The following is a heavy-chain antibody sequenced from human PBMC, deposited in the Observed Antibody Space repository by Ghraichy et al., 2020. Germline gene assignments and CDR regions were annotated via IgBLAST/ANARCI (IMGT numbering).Heavy chain of an antibody. Sequence: ASVKVPCQTFGYTFTGYYVHWVRQAPGQGLEWMGWINPNSGGTNYAQKFQGRVTMTRDTPISTAYMELTGLRSDDTAVYYCARDASPLMARGGLDIWGQGTMVTVST. J-gene: IGHJ3*02. D-gene: IGHD2-8*01. CDR2: INPNSGGT. V-gene: IGHV1-2*02. CDR3: ARDASPLMARGGLDI. CDR1: GYTFTGYY.